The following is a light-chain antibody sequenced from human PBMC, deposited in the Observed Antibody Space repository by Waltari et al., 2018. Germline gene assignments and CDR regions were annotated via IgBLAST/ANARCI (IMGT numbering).Light chain of an antibody. Sequence: QLVLTQSPSASASLGASVKLTCTLSSGHISHVIAWLPQHPRKGPRYWMKVNSDGSHSKGDDIPDRFSGSSSGAERYLTISSLQSEDEADYYCQTGGHGTWVFGGGTKLTVL. J-gene: IGLJ3*02. V-gene: IGLV4-69*01. CDR1: SGHISHV. CDR2: VNSDGSH. CDR3: QTGGHGTWV.